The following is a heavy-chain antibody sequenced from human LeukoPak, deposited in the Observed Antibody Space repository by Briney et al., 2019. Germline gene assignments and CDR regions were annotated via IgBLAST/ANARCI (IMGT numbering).Heavy chain of an antibody. CDR2: ISGSGGST. Sequence: QPGGSLRLSCAASGFTFSNYAMSWVRQAPGKGLKWVSAISGSGGSTFYADSVKGRFTISRDNSKNALFLQMNSLRVEDTGVYYCAKDPNDSSGYYRRGYFQHWGQGTLVTVSS. CDR1: GFTFSNYA. CDR3: AKDPNDSSGYYRRGYFQH. D-gene: IGHD3-22*01. J-gene: IGHJ1*01. V-gene: IGHV3-23*01.